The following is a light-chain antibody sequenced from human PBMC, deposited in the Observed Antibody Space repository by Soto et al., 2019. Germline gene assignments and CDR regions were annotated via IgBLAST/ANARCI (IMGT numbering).Light chain of an antibody. CDR2: GAS. CDR1: QSVSSN. Sequence: ETLLTQSPATLSVSPGERATLSCRASQSVSSNLAWFQQKPGQAPRLLIHGASTRATGIPARFSGSGSGTEFTLTISSLQSEDFAVYFCQHYNNWPTWTFGQGTKVEIK. J-gene: IGKJ1*01. CDR3: QHYNNWPTWT. V-gene: IGKV3-15*01.